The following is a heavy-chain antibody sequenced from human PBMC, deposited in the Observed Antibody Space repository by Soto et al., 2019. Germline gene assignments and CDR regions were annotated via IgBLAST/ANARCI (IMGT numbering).Heavy chain of an antibody. Sequence: GGSLRLSCAASGFTFSNYAMTWVRQAPGKGLEWVSAISGSGGSTYFADSVKGRFTISRDNSKNTLYLQMNSLRAEDTAVYFCAKDRRYFDTSAYYSSFDFWGQGTLVTVSS. D-gene: IGHD3-22*01. J-gene: IGHJ4*02. CDR3: AKDRRYFDTSAYYSSFDF. CDR1: GFTFSNYA. V-gene: IGHV3-23*01. CDR2: ISGSGGST.